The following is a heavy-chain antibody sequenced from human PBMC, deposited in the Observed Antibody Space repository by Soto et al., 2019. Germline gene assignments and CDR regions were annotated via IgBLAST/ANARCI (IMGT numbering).Heavy chain of an antibody. CDR1: GYTFTSYA. V-gene: IGHV1-3*01. CDR3: ARAQMSPRYWYFDL. Sequence: QVQLVQSGAEVKKPGASVKVSCKASGYTFTSYAMHWVRQAPGQRLEWMGWINAGNGNTKYSQKFQGRVTITRDTSASTAYMELRSLRSEDTAVYYCARAQMSPRYWYFDLWGRGTLVTVSS. CDR2: INAGNGNT. J-gene: IGHJ2*01.